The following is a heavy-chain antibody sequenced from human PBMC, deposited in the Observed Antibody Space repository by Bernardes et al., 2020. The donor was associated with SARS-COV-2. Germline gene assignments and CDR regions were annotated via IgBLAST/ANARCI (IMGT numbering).Heavy chain of an antibody. V-gene: IGHV3-7*01. CDR1: GFTFSSCC. CDR3: AREGGDYGYDY. Sequence: GGSLRLSCAASGFTFSSCCMSWVRKAPGMGLEWVANIKQDGSEKYYVDSVKGRFTISRDNAKNSLYLQMNSLRAEDTAVYYCAREGGDYGYDYWGQGTLVTVSS. J-gene: IGHJ4*02. CDR2: IKQDGSEK. D-gene: IGHD4-17*01.